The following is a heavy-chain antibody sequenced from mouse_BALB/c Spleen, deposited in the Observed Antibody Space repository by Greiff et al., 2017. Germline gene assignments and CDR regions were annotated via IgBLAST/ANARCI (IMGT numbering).Heavy chain of an antibody. V-gene: IGHV1-5*01. CDR2: IYPGNSDT. CDR3: TSPITTVVEGFAY. CDR1: GYSFTSYW. D-gene: IGHD1-1*01. J-gene: IGHJ3*01. Sequence: VQLQQSGTVLARPGASVKMSCKASGYSFTSYWMHWVKQRPGQGLEWIGAIYPGNSDTSYNQKFKGKAKLTAVTSASTAYMELSSLTNEDSAVYYCTSPITTVVEGFAYWGQGTLVTVSA.